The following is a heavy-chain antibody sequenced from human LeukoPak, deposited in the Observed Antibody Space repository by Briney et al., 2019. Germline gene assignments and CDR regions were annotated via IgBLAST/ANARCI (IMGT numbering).Heavy chain of an antibody. CDR3: TRPNAPDFGVVKDV. J-gene: IGHJ6*02. Sequence: GGSLRLSCAASGFTFSGSAMHWVRQASGKGLEWVGRIRSKANSYATAYAASVKGRFTISRDDSKNTAYLQMNSLKTEDTAVYYCTRPNAPDFGVVKDVWGQGTTVTVSS. D-gene: IGHD3-3*01. V-gene: IGHV3-73*01. CDR1: GFTFSGSA. CDR2: IRSKANSYAT.